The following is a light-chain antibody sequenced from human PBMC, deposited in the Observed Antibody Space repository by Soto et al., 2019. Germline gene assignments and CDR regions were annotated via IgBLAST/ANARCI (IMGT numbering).Light chain of an antibody. V-gene: IGKV3-15*01. CDR3: QQYNNWPWT. Sequence: EIVMTQSPATLSVSPGEGATLSCRASQSISSNLAWYQQKPGQAPRLLITGASTRATGIAARISGSGSGTEFTLTISSLQSEDFAVYYCQQYNNWPWTFGQGTKVEI. CDR1: QSISSN. J-gene: IGKJ1*01. CDR2: GAS.